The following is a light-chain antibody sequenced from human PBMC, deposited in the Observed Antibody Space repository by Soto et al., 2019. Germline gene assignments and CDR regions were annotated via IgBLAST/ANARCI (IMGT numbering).Light chain of an antibody. CDR3: QQYGSSPPLT. CDR2: GAS. Sequence: EIVLTQSPGTLSLSPGGRATLSCRASRSVSSNFLAWYQQKPGQAPRLLIYGASSRATGIPDRFSGSGSGTDFTLTISRLEPEDFAVYYCQQYGSSPPLTLGGGTKVEIK. J-gene: IGKJ4*01. CDR1: RSVSSNF. V-gene: IGKV3-20*01.